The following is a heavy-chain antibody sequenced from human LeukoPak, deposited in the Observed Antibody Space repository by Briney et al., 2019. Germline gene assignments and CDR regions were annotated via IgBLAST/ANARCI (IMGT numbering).Heavy chain of an antibody. V-gene: IGHV3-23*01. Sequence: GGSLRFSCAASGFTFSSYGMSWVRQAPGNGLEWVSAISGSGGSTYYAYSVKGRFTITRDNSKNTLYLQMNSLRAEDTAVYYCAKGAPPGYCSSTSCYNPDAFDIWGQGTMVTVSS. D-gene: IGHD2-2*02. CDR1: GFTFSSYG. CDR2: ISGSGGST. CDR3: AKGAPPGYCSSTSCYNPDAFDI. J-gene: IGHJ3*02.